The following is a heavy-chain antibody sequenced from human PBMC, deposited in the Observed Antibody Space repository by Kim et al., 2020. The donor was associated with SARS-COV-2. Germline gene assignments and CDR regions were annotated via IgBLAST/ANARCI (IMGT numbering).Heavy chain of an antibody. D-gene: IGHD6-13*01. V-gene: IGHV3-15*01. CDR3: TTVFSSSWYPRADYYYYMDV. CDR2: IKSKTDGGTT. Sequence: GGSLRLSCAASGFTFSNAWMSWVRQAPGKGLEWVGRIKSKTDGGTTDYAAPVKGRFTISRDDSKNTLYLQMNSLKTEDTAVYYCTTVFSSSWYPRADYYYYMDVWGKGTTVTVSS. CDR1: GFTFSNAW. J-gene: IGHJ6*03.